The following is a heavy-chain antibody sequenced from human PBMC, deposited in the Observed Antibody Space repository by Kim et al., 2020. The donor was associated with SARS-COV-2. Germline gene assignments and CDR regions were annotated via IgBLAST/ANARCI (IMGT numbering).Heavy chain of an antibody. J-gene: IGHJ4*02. V-gene: IGHV1-3*01. CDR1: GYTFTSYA. CDR2: INAGNGYT. CDR3: ARSSYDSSGYYPPFGY. Sequence: ASVKVSCKASGYTFTSYAMHWVRQAPGQRLEWMGWINAGNGYTKYSQKFQGRVTFTRDTSASTAYMELSSLRSEDTAVYYFARSSYDSSGYYPPFGYWGQGTLVTVSS. D-gene: IGHD3-22*01.